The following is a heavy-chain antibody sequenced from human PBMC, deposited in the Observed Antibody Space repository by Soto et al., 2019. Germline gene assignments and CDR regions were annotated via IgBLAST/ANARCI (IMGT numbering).Heavy chain of an antibody. CDR2: ISGSGGST. V-gene: IGHV3-23*01. J-gene: IGHJ4*02. D-gene: IGHD3-22*01. Sequence: GGSLRLSCAASGFTFTNYAMSWVRQAPGKGLEWVSGISGSGGSTYYADSVKGRFTISRDNSKNTLYLQMNSLRAEDTAVYYCANRNYYDSSGYYEYYLDYWGQGTLVTVSS. CDR3: ANRNYYDSSGYYEYYLDY. CDR1: GFTFTNYA.